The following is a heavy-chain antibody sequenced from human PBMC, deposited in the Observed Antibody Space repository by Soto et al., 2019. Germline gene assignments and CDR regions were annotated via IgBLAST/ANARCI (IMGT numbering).Heavy chain of an antibody. D-gene: IGHD2-2*01. CDR3: GTAGGGMLAITSDY. J-gene: IGHJ4*01. CDR2: IYHSGST. Sequence: SETLSLTCAVSSGSISSSNWWSWVRQPPGKGLEGIGEIYHSGSTNYNPSLKSRVTISVDKSKNQFSLKLRSVTAADTALFYCGTAGGGMLAITSDYWGHGSLVTVSS. CDR1: SGSISSSNW. V-gene: IGHV4-4*02.